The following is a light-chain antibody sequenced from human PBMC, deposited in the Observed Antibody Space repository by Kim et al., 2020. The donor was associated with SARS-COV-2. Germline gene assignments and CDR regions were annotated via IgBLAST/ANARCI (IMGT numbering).Light chain of an antibody. Sequence: GQSVTISWPGTSSDVGGYNYVSWYQQHAGKAPKLMIYDVSKRPSGVPDRFSGSKSGNTASLTISGLQAEDEADYYCCSYAGSYGVVFGGGTQLTVL. CDR2: DVS. V-gene: IGLV2-11*01. CDR3: CSYAGSYGVV. J-gene: IGLJ2*01. CDR1: SSDVGGYNY.